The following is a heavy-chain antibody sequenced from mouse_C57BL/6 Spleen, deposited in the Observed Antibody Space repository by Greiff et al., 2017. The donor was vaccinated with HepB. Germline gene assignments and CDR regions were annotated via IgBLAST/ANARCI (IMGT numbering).Heavy chain of an antibody. J-gene: IGHJ3*01. V-gene: IGHV14-4*01. Sequence: EVQLQQSGAELVRPGASVKLSCTASGFNIKDDYMHWVKRRPEQGLEWIGWIDPENGDTEYASKFQGKATITADTSSNTAYLQLSSLTSEDTAVYYCTTYYGSSPAYWGQGTLVTVSA. D-gene: IGHD1-1*01. CDR2: IDPENGDT. CDR1: GFNIKDDY. CDR3: TTYYGSSPAY.